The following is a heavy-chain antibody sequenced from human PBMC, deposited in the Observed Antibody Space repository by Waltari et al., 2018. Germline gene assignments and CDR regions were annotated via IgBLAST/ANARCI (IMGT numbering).Heavy chain of an antibody. CDR1: GGSISSGSYY. J-gene: IGHJ5*02. Sequence: QVQLQESGPGLVKPSETLSLTCTVSGGSISSGSYYWSWIRQPAGKGLEWIGRIYTSGSTNYNPSLKSRVTISVDTSKNQFSLKLSSVTAADTAVYYCARGSYGSGSGWFDPWGQGTLVTVSS. D-gene: IGHD3-10*01. V-gene: IGHV4-61*02. CDR3: ARGSYGSGSGWFDP. CDR2: IYTSGST.